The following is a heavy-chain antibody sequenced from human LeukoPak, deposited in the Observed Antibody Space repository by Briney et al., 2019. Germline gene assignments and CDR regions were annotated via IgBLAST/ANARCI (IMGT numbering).Heavy chain of an antibody. D-gene: IGHD3-9*01. CDR2: ISGSGGST. J-gene: IGHJ4*02. V-gene: IGHV3-23*01. Sequence: GGSLRLSCAASGFTFSTYAMGWVRQAPGKGLEWVSAISGSGGSTYYADSVKGRFTISRDNSKNTLYLQMSSLRAEDTAVYYCAKLPPGYLYYFDYWGQGTLVTVSS. CDR1: GFTFSTYA. CDR3: AKLPPGYLYYFDY.